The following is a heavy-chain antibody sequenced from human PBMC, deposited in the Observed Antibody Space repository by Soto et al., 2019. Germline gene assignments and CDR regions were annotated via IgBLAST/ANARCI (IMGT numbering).Heavy chain of an antibody. J-gene: IGHJ5*02. V-gene: IGHV3-33*01. CDR3: ARENGYNWFDP. CDR1: GFTFSSYG. Sequence: GGSLRLSCAASGFTFSSYGMHWVRQAPGKGLEWVAVIWYDGSNKYYADSVKGRFTISRDNSKNTLYLQMNSLRAEDTAVYYCARENGYNWFDPWGQGTLVTVSS. CDR2: IWYDGSNK. D-gene: IGHD2-8*01.